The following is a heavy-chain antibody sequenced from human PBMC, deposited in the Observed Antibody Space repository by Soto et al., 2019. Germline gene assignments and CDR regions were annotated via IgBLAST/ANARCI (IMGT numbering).Heavy chain of an antibody. CDR1: GFTFSSYA. CDR3: AKDCVVTPGCRDFQH. V-gene: IGHV3-23*01. Sequence: PGGTLRLSCAASGFTFSSYAMSWVRQAPGKGLEWVSAISGSGGSTYYADSVKGRFTISRDNSKTTLYLHMNSLRAEDTAVYYCAKDCVVTPGCRDFQHWGQGTLVTVSS. J-gene: IGHJ1*01. CDR2: ISGSGGST. D-gene: IGHD2-21*02.